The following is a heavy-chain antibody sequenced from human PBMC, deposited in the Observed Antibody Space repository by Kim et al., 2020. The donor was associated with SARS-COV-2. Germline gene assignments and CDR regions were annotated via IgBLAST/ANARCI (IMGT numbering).Heavy chain of an antibody. CDR3: AREVQHSNSYDC. J-gene: IGHJ5*01. CDR1: GFTLTDYY. V-gene: IGHV1-2*02. Sequence: ASVKVSCKASGFTLTDYYMHWVRQAPGQGLGWIGWINPDSGGTNCAQKFQGRVTVTRDTSINTAYMELSRLTSDDTAAYFCAREVQHSNSYDCWGQGTLVTVSS. CDR2: INPDSGGT. D-gene: IGHD2-21*01.